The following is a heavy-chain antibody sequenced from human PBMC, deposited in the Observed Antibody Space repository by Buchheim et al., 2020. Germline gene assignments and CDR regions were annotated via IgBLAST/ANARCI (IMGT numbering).Heavy chain of an antibody. J-gene: IGHJ6*02. CDR2: ITYDGSNK. D-gene: IGHD6-13*01. CDR3: ARVRGVAAAAYYYYGMDV. Sequence: QVQLVESGGGVVQPGRSLRLSCAASGFTFSSYSMHWVRQAPGKGLEWVAVITYDGSNKYYAASVKGRFTISRDNSKNTLYLKMNGLSAEDTAVYYCARVRGVAAAAYYYYGMDVWGQGTT. V-gene: IGHV3-30-3*01. CDR1: GFTFSSYS.